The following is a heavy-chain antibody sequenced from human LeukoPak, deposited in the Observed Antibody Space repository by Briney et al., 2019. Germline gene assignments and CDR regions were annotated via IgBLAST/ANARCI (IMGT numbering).Heavy chain of an antibody. J-gene: IGHJ4*02. CDR2: IKHDGSEK. D-gene: IGHD6-13*01. V-gene: IGHV3-7*03. Sequence: GGSLRLSCAASGFTFSSYWMSWVRQAPGKGLAWVANIKHDGSEKYYVDSVKGRFTISRDNAKNSLYLQMNSLRAEDTAVYYCAILLSRQLVQTKPFDYWGQGTLVTVSS. CDR1: GFTFSSYW. CDR3: AILLSRQLVQTKPFDY.